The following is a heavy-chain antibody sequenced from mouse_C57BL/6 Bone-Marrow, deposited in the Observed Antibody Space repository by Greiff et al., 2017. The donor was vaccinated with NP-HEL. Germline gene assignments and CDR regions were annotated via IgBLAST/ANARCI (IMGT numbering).Heavy chain of an antibody. J-gene: IGHJ1*03. CDR1: GYTFTSYW. CDR3: ARPLYYDYSWYFDV. V-gene: IGHV1-69*01. D-gene: IGHD2-4*01. CDR2: IDPSDSYT. Sequence: VKLQQPGAELVMPGASVKLSCKASGYTFTSYWMHWVKQRPGQGLEWIGEIDPSDSYTNYNQKFKGKSTLTVDKSSSTAYMQLSSLTSEDSAVYYCARPLYYDYSWYFDVWGTGTTVTVSS.